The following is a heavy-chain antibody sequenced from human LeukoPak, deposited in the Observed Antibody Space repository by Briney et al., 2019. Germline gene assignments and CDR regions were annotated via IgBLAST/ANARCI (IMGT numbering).Heavy chain of an antibody. D-gene: IGHD3-22*01. CDR2: ISSSGSTI. V-gene: IGHV3-11*04. Sequence: GGSLRLSCAASGFTFSDYYMSWIRQAPGKGLEWVSYISSSGSTIYYADSVKGRFTISRDNAKNSLYLQMNSLRAEDTAVYYCARTYYYDSSGWDAFDIWGQGTMVTVSS. J-gene: IGHJ3*02. CDR1: GFTFSDYY. CDR3: ARTYYYDSSGWDAFDI.